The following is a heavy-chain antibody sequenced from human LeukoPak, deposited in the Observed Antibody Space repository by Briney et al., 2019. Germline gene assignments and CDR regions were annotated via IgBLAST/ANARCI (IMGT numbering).Heavy chain of an antibody. D-gene: IGHD6-6*01. CDR2: INPSDGST. V-gene: IGHV1-46*01. J-gene: IGHJ4*02. CDR3: ARRTYSSSYFDY. Sequence: GSVTVSCKASGYTFTSYYMHWVRQAPGQGLEWLGIINPSDGSTNYAQKFQGRVAMTRDMSTSIVYMELSSLRSEDTALYYCARRTYSSSYFDYWGQGTLVTVSS. CDR1: GYTFTSYY.